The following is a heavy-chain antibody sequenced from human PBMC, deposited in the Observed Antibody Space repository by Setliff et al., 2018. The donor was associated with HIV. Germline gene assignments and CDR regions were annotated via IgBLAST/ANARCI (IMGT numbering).Heavy chain of an antibody. CDR1: GGSISSGSYY. CDR3: ARPLTTSYNLWGDAFAI. D-gene: IGHD3-10*02. V-gene: IGHV4-39*02. Sequence: PSETLSLTCSVSGGSISSGSYYWGWIRQPPGKGLEWIASFHYSATTSYNPSLRSRVTISVDTSKNHFSLKLTSVTAADTAIYYCARPLTTSYNLWGDAFAIWGQGTMVTVS. CDR2: FHYSATT. J-gene: IGHJ3*02.